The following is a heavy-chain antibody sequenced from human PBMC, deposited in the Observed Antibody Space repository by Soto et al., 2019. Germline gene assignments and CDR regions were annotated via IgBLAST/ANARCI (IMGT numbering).Heavy chain of an antibody. D-gene: IGHD2-8*02. CDR2: INHTGST. CDR3: ARKPKRALVDWYFDL. CDR1: GGAFSGYY. V-gene: IGHV4-34*01. J-gene: IGHJ2*01. Sequence: QVQLQQWGAGLLKPSETLSLTCAVYGGAFSGYYWSWIRQPPGKGLEWIGEINHTGSTNYNPSLKRRVTISVDTSKNQFSLKVNSVTAADTAVYYCARKPKRALVDWYFDLWGRGTLVTVSS.